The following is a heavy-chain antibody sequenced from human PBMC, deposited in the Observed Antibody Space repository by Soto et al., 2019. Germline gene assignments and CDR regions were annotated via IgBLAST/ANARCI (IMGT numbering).Heavy chain of an antibody. CDR1: GDSYSISTYS. CDR3: AGMPYTSGLRFDP. Sequence: SETLSLTCNMSGDSYSISTYSWSWIRQPPGKALQWIGFIYQSGVTSYNPSLASRVSISLDRSNNQCSLKLRSVTAADTAVYFCAGMPYTSGLRFDPWGPGTLVTVSS. J-gene: IGHJ5*02. CDR2: IYQSGVT. V-gene: IGHV4-30-2*01. D-gene: IGHD6-19*01.